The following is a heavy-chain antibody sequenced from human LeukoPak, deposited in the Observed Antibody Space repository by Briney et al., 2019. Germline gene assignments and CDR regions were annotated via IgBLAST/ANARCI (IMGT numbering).Heavy chain of an antibody. CDR3: ARDALNYYDSSGYPNWFDP. D-gene: IGHD3-22*01. CDR2: INPNSGGT. V-gene: IGHV1-2*02. CDR1: GYTFTGYY. Sequence: ASVKVSCNTSGYTFTGYYMHWVRQAPGQGLEWMGWINPNSGGTNYAQKFQGRVTMTRDTSISTAYMELSRLRSDDTAVYYCARDALNYYDSSGYPNWFDPWGQGTLVTVSS. J-gene: IGHJ5*02.